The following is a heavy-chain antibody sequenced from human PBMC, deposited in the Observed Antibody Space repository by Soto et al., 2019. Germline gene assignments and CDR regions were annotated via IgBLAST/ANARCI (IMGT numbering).Heavy chain of an antibody. CDR3: ARDRRYSGYDYWFDP. V-gene: IGHV1-69*12. D-gene: IGHD5-12*01. J-gene: IGHJ5*02. CDR2: IIPIFGTA. CDR1: GGTFSSYA. Sequence: QVQLVQSGAEVKKPGSSVKVSCKASGGTFSSYAISWVRQAPGQGLEWMGGIIPIFGTANYAQKFQGRVTIXXDXSXXTAYMELSSLRSEDTAVYYCARDRRYSGYDYWFDPWGQGTLVTVSS.